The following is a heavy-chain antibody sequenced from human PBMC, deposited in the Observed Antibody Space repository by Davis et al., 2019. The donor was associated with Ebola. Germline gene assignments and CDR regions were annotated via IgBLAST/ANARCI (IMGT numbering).Heavy chain of an antibody. J-gene: IGHJ4*02. D-gene: IGHD3-10*01. CDR3: AHSRREFSPDYFDY. V-gene: IGHV2-26*01. CDR1: GFSLSNARMG. CDR2: IFSNDEK. Sequence: SGPTLVKPTETLTLTCTVSGFSLSNARMGVSWIRQPPGKALEWLAHIFSNDEKSYSTSLKSRLTISKDTSKSQVVLTMTNMDPVDTATYYCAHSRREFSPDYFDYWGQGTLVTVSS.